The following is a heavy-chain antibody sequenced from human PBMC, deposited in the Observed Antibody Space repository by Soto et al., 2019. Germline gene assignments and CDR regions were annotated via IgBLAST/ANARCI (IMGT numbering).Heavy chain of an antibody. CDR2: VSPAGST. CDR1: GFTFSNYG. J-gene: IGHJ4*02. Sequence: EVLLLESGGGLVQPGGSLRLSCAASGFTFSNYGMNWIRLAPGEGLEWVSTVSPAGSTFYADSVRGRFTISRDNSKSTVDLQMNGLRVDDTAIYYCVRSWAYWGRGTVVTVSS. CDR3: VRSWAY. V-gene: IGHV3-23*01. D-gene: IGHD6-13*01.